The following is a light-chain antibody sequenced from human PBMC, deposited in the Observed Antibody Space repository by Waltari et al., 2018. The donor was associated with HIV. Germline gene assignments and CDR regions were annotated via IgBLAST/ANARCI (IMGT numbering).Light chain of an antibody. CDR3: AAWDDSLKGVV. CDR2: INY. Sequence: QSVLTQPPSASGTPGQRVTISCSGSSSNIGSSPVNWYQPLPGTAPKLRMYINYQRPAGVPDRFSGSKSGTSASLAISGLQSEDEADYFCAAWDDSLKGVVFGGGTKLTVL. J-gene: IGLJ2*01. V-gene: IGLV1-44*01. CDR1: SSNIGSSP.